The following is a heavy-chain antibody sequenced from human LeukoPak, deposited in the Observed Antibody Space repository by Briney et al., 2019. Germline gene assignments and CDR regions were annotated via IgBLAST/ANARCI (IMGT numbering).Heavy chain of an antibody. CDR1: GFTFSSYE. CDR3: ASPCLQNDYGDYAGTKYYYYMDV. CDR2: VSSSGNTI. Sequence: GGSLRLSCAASGFTFSSYEMNWVRQAPGKGLEWVSYVSSSGNTIYYADSVKGRFTISRDNAKNSLYLQMNSLRAEDTAVYYCASPCLQNDYGDYAGTKYYYYMDVWGKGTTVTVSS. V-gene: IGHV3-48*03. D-gene: IGHD4-17*01. J-gene: IGHJ6*03.